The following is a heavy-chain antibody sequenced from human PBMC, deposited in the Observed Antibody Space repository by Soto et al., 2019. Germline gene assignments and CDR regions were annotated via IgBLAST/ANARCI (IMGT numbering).Heavy chain of an antibody. J-gene: IGHJ3*01. CDR2: IGTAGDT. CDR3: ARDQLYYNDISGRPLNAFDV. CDR1: GFTFSSYD. V-gene: IGHV3-13*04. Sequence: GGSLRLSCAASGFTFSSYDMHWVRQPTEKGLEWVSAIGTAGDTYYPGSVKGRFTISRDNAKNSLYLQMNSLRAEDTAVYYCARDQLYYNDISGRPLNAFDVWGQGTMVTVSS. D-gene: IGHD3-22*01.